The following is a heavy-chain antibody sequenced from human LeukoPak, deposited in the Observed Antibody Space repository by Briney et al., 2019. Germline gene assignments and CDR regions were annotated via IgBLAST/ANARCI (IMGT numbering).Heavy chain of an antibody. CDR1: GGTFSSYA. CDR2: IIPIFGTA. J-gene: IGHJ6*03. D-gene: IGHD6-13*01. V-gene: IGHV1-69*13. CDR3: ARDPWDSSRTYYYMDV. Sequence: SVKVSCKASGGTFSSYAISWVRQAPGQGLEWMGGIIPIFGTANYAQKFQGRVTITADESTSTAYMELSSLRAEDTAVYYCARDPWDSSRTYYYMDVWGKGTTVTVSS.